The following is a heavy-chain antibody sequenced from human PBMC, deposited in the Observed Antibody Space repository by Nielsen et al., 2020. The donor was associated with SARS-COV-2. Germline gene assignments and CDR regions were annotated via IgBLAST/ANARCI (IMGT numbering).Heavy chain of an antibody. J-gene: IGHJ3*02. CDR1: GGSISSYY. V-gene: IGHV4-59*01. CDR2: SHYSGIT. D-gene: IGHD3-22*01. CDR3: ARAPITMIVVVNAFDI. Sequence: SETLSLTCTVSGGSISSYYWSWIRQLPGKGLVWDGYSHYSGITTYNPPLKSRVPISVDTSKNPFSLELTSVTAADTAVYYCARAPITMIVVVNAFDIWGQGTMVTVSS.